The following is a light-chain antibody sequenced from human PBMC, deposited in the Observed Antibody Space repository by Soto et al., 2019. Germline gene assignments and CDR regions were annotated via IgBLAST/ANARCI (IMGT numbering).Light chain of an antibody. Sequence: QSVLTQSHSASASLGASVKLTCTLSSGHSSYAIAWHQQQPEKGPRYLMKLNSDGSHSKGDGIPDRFSCSSSGAERYLTISRLQSEDEADYYCPTWVTGMPNVFGTGTKVTVL. CDR2: LNSDGSH. CDR3: PTWVTGMPNV. J-gene: IGLJ1*01. CDR1: SGHSSYA. V-gene: IGLV4-69*01.